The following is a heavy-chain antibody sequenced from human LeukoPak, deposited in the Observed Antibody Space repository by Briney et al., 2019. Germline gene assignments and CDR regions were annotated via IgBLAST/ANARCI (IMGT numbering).Heavy chain of an antibody. J-gene: IGHJ6*02. D-gene: IGHD3-16*01. V-gene: IGHV3-7*03. Sequence: PGGSLRLSCTTSGFSFRNYWMGWVRQAPGKGLEWVASINHNGNVNYYVDSVKGRFTISRDNAKNSLYLQMSNLRAEDTAVYFCARGGGLDVWGQGATVTVSS. CDR1: GFSFRNYW. CDR3: ARGGGLDV. CDR2: INHNGNVN.